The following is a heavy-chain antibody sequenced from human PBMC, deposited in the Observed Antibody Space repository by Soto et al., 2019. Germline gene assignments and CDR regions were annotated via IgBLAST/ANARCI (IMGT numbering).Heavy chain of an antibody. D-gene: IGHD3-10*01. Sequence: RRLSCAASGFSFRSYYMNWVRQAPGRGLEWVSSISPSSSFLSYADSVKGRFTISRDNAKSSVNLQMNSLRAEDTAVYYCARVGTDYGSGSPYYSDYWGQGTLVTVSS. J-gene: IGHJ4*02. CDR2: ISPSSSFL. V-gene: IGHV3-21*06. CDR3: ARVGTDYGSGSPYYSDY. CDR1: GFSFRSYY.